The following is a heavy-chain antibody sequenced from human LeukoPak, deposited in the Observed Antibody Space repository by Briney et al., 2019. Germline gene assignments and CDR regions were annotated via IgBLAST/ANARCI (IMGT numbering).Heavy chain of an antibody. CDR2: INHSGST. CDR1: GGSFSGYY. V-gene: IGHV4-34*01. D-gene: IGHD3-10*01. J-gene: IGHJ4*02. CDR3: ARGKGQYYGSVTLKRPRYFDY. Sequence: SETLSLTCAVYGGSFSGYYWSWIRQPPGKGLEWIGEINHSGSTNYNPSLKSRVTISVDTAKNQFSLKLSSVTAADTAVYYCARGKGQYYGSVTLKRPRYFDYWGQGTLVTVSS.